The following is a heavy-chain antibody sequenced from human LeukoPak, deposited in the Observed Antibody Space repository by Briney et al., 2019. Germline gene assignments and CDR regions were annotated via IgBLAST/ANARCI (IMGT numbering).Heavy chain of an antibody. V-gene: IGHV1-8*01. CDR3: ARDSSGWYHWFDP. CDR2: MNPNSGNT. CDR1: GYTFTSYN. D-gene: IGHD6-19*01. J-gene: IGHJ5*02. Sequence: ASMKVSCKASGYTFTSYNINWVRQATGQGLEWMGWMNPNSGNTGYAQKFQGRVTMTRNTSISTAYMELSSLRSEDTAVYYCARDSSGWYHWFDPWGQGTLVTVSS.